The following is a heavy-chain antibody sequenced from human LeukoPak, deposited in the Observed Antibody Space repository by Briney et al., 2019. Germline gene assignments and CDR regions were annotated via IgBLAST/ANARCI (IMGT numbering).Heavy chain of an antibody. J-gene: IGHJ6*03. CDR3: TTHPGSYYPFYYYYYMDV. V-gene: IGHV3-49*03. CDR2: IRSNAYGGTT. Sequence: GGSLRLSCTASGFTFGDYAMNWFRQAPGKGLEWVGFIRSNAYGGTTEYAASVKGRFTISRDDSKSIAYLQMNSLKTEDTAVYYCTTHPGSYYPFYYYYYMDVWGKGTTVTISS. CDR1: GFTFGDYA. D-gene: IGHD3-10*01.